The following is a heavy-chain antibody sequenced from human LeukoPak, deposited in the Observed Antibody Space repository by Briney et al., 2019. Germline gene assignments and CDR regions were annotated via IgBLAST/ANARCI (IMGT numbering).Heavy chain of an antibody. CDR3: ARNEGSSGWANFDY. CDR2: IYTSGST. D-gene: IGHD6-19*01. CDR1: GGSISSGSYY. Sequence: SETLSLTCTVSGGSISSGSYYWSWIRQPAGKGLEWIGRIYTSGSTNYNPSLKSRVTISVDTSKNQFSLKLSSVTAADTAVYYCARNEGSSGWANFDYWGQGTLVTVSS. V-gene: IGHV4-61*02. J-gene: IGHJ4*02.